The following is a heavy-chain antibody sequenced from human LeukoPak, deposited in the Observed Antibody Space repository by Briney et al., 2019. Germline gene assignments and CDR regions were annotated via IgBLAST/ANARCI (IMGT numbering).Heavy chain of an antibody. CDR1: GFTFSSYS. CDR3: ARNRRVRGAPRSDWFDP. CDR2: ISSSSSTI. V-gene: IGHV3-48*01. Sequence: GGSLRLSCAASGFTFSSYSMNWVRQAPGKGLEWVSYISSSSSTIYYADSVKGRFTISRDNAKNSLYLQMNSLRAEDTAVYYCARNRRVRGAPRSDWFDPWGQGTLVTVSS. D-gene: IGHD3-10*01. J-gene: IGHJ5*02.